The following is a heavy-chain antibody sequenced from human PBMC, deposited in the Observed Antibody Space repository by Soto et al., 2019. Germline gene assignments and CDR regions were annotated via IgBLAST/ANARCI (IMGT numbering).Heavy chain of an antibody. D-gene: IGHD6-13*01. J-gene: IGHJ5*02. CDR3: ALIAAAARFDP. CDR2: IYYSGST. CDR1: GGSVSSGSYY. V-gene: IGHV4-61*01. Sequence: QVQLQESGRGLVKPSGTLSLTCSVSGGSVSSGSYYWSWIRQPPGKGLEWIGYIYYSGSTNYNPSLKSRVTVSVDTSKSQFSLNLSSVTAADTAVYYCALIAAAARFDPWGQGTLVTVSS.